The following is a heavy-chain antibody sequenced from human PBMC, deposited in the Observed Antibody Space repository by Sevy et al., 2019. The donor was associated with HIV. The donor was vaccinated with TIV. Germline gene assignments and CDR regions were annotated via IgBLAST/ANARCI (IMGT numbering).Heavy chain of an antibody. CDR3: ARAEQVTMLVVFGGLYFDS. CDR1: GFTFSRYW. V-gene: IGHV3-7*01. D-gene: IGHD3-22*01. Sequence: GGSLRLSCAASGFTFSRYWMTWVRQAPGKGLEWVANIKQDESEKYYVDSVKGRFTMSREKAKTSLYLQMNSLRADDTGVYYCARAEQVTMLVVFGGLYFDSWGQGTLVTVSS. J-gene: IGHJ4*02. CDR2: IKQDESEK.